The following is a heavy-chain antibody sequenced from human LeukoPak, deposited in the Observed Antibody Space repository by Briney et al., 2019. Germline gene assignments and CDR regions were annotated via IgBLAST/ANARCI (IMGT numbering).Heavy chain of an antibody. V-gene: IGHV4-38-2*01. Sequence: SETLSLTCAVSGYSISSGYYWGWIRQPPGKGLEWIGSIYHSGSTYYNPSLKSRVTISVDTSKNQFSLKLSSVTAADTAVYYCARQESDFDYWGQGTLVTVPS. D-gene: IGHD3-10*01. CDR1: GYSISSGYY. CDR3: ARQESDFDY. CDR2: IYHSGST. J-gene: IGHJ4*02.